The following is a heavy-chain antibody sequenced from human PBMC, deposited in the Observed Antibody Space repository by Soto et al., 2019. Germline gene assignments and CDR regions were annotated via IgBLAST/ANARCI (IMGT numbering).Heavy chain of an antibody. J-gene: IGHJ4*02. CDR1: GYTFSSYF. CDR3: ARAYEGDYFDY. D-gene: IGHD3-16*01. V-gene: IGHV1-46*01. Sequence: VSVKVSCKASGYTFSSYFMHWVRRAPGQGLEWMGVMNPTSGSTSYAQNFQGRFTVTRDTSTSTVYMELNSLTAEDTAVYYCARAYEGDYFDYWGQGTLVTSPQ. CDR2: MNPTSGST.